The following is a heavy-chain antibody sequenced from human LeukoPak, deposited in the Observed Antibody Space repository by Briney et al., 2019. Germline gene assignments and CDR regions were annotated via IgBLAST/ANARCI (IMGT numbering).Heavy chain of an antibody. D-gene: IGHD6-13*01. CDR3: ARVLSDHSSWTSYYFDY. CDR2: IYTSGST. J-gene: IGHJ4*02. CDR1: GGSISSGSYY. Sequence: SETLSLTCTVSGGSISSGSYYWSWIRQPAGKGLEWIGRIYTSGSTNYNPSLKSRVTISVDTSKNQFSLKLSSVTAADTAVYYCARVLSDHSSWTSYYFDYWGQGTLVTVSS. V-gene: IGHV4-61*02.